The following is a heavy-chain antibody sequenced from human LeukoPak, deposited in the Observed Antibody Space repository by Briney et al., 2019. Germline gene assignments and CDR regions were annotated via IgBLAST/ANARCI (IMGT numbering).Heavy chain of an antibody. D-gene: IGHD4-11*01. CDR1: GYTFTAYY. CDR3: ARTPDYSVTT. V-gene: IGHV1-2*02. CDR2: IDPNSGGT. Sequence: ASVKVSCKVSGYTFTAYYMHWVRQAPGQGLEWMGRIDPNSGGTIYVHEFQGRVAMTRDTSISTAYMELSRLTSDDTAVYYCARTPDYSVTTWGQGTLVTVSS. J-gene: IGHJ5*02.